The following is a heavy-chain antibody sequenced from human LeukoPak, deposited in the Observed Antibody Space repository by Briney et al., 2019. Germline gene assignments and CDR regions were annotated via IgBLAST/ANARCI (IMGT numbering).Heavy chain of an antibody. CDR1: GYTFTTYG. J-gene: IGHJ4*02. CDR2: ISAYNGNT. V-gene: IGHV1-18*01. Sequence: ASVKVSCKSSGYTFTTYGISWVRQAPGQGLEWMGWISAYNGNTNYAQKVQGRVTMTTDTSTSTAYMELRSLRSDDTAVYYCARGFSMFLSGTEIDYGGRETRATVSS. D-gene: IGHD3-9*01. CDR3: ARGFSMFLSGTEIDY.